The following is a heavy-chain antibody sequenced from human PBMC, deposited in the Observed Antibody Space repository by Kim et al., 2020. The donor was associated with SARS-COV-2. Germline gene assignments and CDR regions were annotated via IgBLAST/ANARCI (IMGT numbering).Heavy chain of an antibody. V-gene: IGHV3-21*01. D-gene: IGHD1-20*01. CDR2: ISSSSSYI. J-gene: IGHJ6*02. CDR1: GFTFSSYS. Sequence: GGSLRLSCAASGFTFSSYSMNWVRQAPGKGLEWVSSISSSSSYIYYADSVKGRFTISRDNAKNSLYLQMNSLRAEDTAVYYCARDQDITRSGDGMDVWGQGTTVTVSS. CDR3: ARDQDITRSGDGMDV.